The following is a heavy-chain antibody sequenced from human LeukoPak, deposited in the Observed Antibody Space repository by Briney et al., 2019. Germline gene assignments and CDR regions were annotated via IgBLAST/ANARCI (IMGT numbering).Heavy chain of an antibody. D-gene: IGHD6-13*01. CDR3: ARSTAASASDY. J-gene: IGHJ4*02. CDR1: GFIFTNNA. Sequence: GGSLRLFCAAAGFIFTNNAMTWVRHAPRNGLELFSSITASGDRTFNADSVKGRFTISRDNSKNTLYLLMNSLRAEDTALYYCARSTAASASDYWGQGTLVTVSS. V-gene: IGHV3-23*01. CDR2: ITASGDRT.